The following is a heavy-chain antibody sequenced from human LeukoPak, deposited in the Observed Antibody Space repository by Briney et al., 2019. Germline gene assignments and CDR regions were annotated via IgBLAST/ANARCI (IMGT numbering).Heavy chain of an antibody. CDR2: ISSSGSTI. V-gene: IGHV3-48*03. D-gene: IGHD3-10*02. CDR1: GYTFTGYY. CDR3: AELGITMIGGV. Sequence: SCKASGYTFTGYYMHRVRQAPGKGLEWVSYISSSGSTIYYADSVKGRFTISRDNAKNSLYLQMNSLRAEDTAVYYCAELGITMIGGVWGKGTTVTISS. J-gene: IGHJ6*04.